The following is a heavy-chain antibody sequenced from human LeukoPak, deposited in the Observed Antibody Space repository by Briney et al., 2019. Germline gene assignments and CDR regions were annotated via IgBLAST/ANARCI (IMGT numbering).Heavy chain of an antibody. CDR1: GGTFSSYA. Sequence: ASVKVSCKASGGTFSSYAISWVRQAPGQGLEWMGGIIPIFGTANYAQKFQGRVTITADESTSTAYMELSSLRSEDTAVYYCARERTKTYYDRTPDAFDIWGQGTMVTVSS. CDR3: ARERTKTYYDRTPDAFDI. J-gene: IGHJ3*02. CDR2: IIPIFGTA. D-gene: IGHD3-22*01. V-gene: IGHV1-69*13.